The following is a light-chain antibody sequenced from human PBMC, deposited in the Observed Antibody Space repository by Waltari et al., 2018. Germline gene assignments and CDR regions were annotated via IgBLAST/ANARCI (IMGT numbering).Light chain of an antibody. CDR2: SNK. CDR1: SSNIGSNV. V-gene: IGLV1-44*01. J-gene: IGLJ2*01. Sequence: QSVLTQPPSASGTPGQRVTISCSGSSSNIGSNVVNWYQQLPGSAPKLLIQSNKQRPAGVPDRFSGSKSGTSSSLAISGLQSADEADYYCAAWDDSLNGHVVFGGGSKLTVL. CDR3: AAWDDSLNGHVV.